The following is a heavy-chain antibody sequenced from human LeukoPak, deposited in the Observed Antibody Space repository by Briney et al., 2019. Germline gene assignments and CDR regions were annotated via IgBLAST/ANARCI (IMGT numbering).Heavy chain of an antibody. J-gene: IGHJ4*02. V-gene: IGHV1-69*05. D-gene: IGHD6-19*01. CDR3: ARLPLTINSSGHGYYFDY. CDR1: GGTFSSYA. CDR2: IIPIFGTA. Sequence: SVKVSCKASGGTFSSYAISWVRQAPGQGLEWMGGIIPIFGTANYAQKFQGRVTITTDESTSTAYMELSSLRSEDTAVYYCARLPLTINSSGHGYYFDYWGQGTLVTVSS.